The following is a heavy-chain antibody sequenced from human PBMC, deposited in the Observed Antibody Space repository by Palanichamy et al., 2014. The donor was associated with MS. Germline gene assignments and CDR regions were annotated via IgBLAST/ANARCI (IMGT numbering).Heavy chain of an antibody. Sequence: EVQLVESGGGLVQPGGSLRVSCAASGFIFSDHHMDWVRQAPGKGLEWVGRIRKKANMCTTFYAASVEGRFTISRDDSKNSVYLQMNGLKSEDTAVYFCSRLMDDWGRGTLVTVSS. D-gene: IGHD2-8*01. CDR2: IRKKANMCTT. CDR1: GFIFSDHH. J-gene: IGHJ4*02. CDR3: SRLMDD. V-gene: IGHV3-72*01.